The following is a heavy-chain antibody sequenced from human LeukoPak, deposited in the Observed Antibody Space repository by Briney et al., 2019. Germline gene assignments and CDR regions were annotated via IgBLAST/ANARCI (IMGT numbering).Heavy chain of an antibody. V-gene: IGHV3-30*03. Sequence: PGRSLRLSCAASGFTSYGMHWVRQAPGKGLEWVAVISYDGSNKYYADSVKGRFTISRDNSKNTLYLQMNSLRAEDTAVYYCARGLSGSYFFDYWGQGTLVTVSS. CDR1: GFTSYG. CDR3: ARGLSGSYFFDY. CDR2: ISYDGSNK. J-gene: IGHJ4*02. D-gene: IGHD1-26*01.